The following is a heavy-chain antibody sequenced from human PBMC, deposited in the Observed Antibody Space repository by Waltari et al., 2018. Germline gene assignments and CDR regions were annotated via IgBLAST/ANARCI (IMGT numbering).Heavy chain of an antibody. V-gene: IGHV4-34*01. D-gene: IGHD3-3*01. CDR1: GGSFSGYY. CDR2: INHSGST. J-gene: IGHJ3*02. Sequence: QVQLQQWGAGLLKPSETLSLTCAVYGGSFSGYYWSWIRQPPGKGLEWIGEINHSGSTNYNPSLKSRVTISVDTSKNQFSLKLSSVTAADTAVYYCARGGVGYDFGAFDIWGQGTMVTVSS. CDR3: ARGGVGYDFGAFDI.